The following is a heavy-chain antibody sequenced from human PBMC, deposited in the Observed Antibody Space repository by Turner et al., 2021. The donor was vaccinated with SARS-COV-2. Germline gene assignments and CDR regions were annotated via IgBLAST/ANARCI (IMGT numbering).Heavy chain of an antibody. Sequence: QVQLVESGGGVVQPGRSLSLSCAASGFTFSSYGMHWVRKAPGKGLEGVAVIWYDGSNKYYADSVKGRFTISRDNSKNTLYLQMNSLRAEDTAVYYCARELFQDYGSGSYRLDNWGQGTLVTVSS. CDR3: ARELFQDYGSGSYRLDN. D-gene: IGHD3-10*01. CDR1: GFTFSSYG. CDR2: IWYDGSNK. V-gene: IGHV3-33*01. J-gene: IGHJ4*02.